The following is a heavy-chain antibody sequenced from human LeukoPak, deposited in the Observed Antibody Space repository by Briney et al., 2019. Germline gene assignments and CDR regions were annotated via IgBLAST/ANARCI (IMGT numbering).Heavy chain of an antibody. J-gene: IGHJ4*02. D-gene: IGHD3-3*01. CDR1: GGSFSGYY. Sequence: SETLSLTCAVYGGSFSGYYWSWIRQPPGKGLEWIGEINHSGSTIYNPSLKSRVTISVDTSKNQFSLKLSSVTAADTAVYYCARADFWSGYYTRYFDYWGQGTLVTVSS. CDR3: ARADFWSGYYTRYFDY. V-gene: IGHV4-34*01. CDR2: INHSGST.